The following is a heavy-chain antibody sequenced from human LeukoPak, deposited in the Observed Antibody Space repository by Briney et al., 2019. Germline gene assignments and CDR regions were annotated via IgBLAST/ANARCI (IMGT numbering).Heavy chain of an antibody. Sequence: GGSLRLSCAASGFTFSSYAINWVRQAPGKGLEWVSVIRGGGGTTDYADSVQGRFTISRDNSKNTVYLQMNSLRAEDTAVYYCARDESDIVVVPAAPYFDYWGQGTLVTVSS. D-gene: IGHD2-2*01. CDR1: GFTFSSYA. V-gene: IGHV3-23*01. CDR2: IRGGGGTT. J-gene: IGHJ4*02. CDR3: ARDESDIVVVPAAPYFDY.